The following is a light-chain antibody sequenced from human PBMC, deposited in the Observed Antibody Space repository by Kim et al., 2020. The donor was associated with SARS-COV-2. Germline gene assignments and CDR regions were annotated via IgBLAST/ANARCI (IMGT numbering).Light chain of an antibody. CDR2: WAS. CDR1: HSVLYSSNNKNS. J-gene: IGKJ2*01. Sequence: GKRATINCKSSHSVLYSSNNKNSLAWYQQKPGQPPKLLIYWASTRESGVPDRFSWSGSGTDFTLTISSLQAEDVAIYYCQQYYKRTFGQGTKLEI. CDR3: QQYYKRT. V-gene: IGKV4-1*01.